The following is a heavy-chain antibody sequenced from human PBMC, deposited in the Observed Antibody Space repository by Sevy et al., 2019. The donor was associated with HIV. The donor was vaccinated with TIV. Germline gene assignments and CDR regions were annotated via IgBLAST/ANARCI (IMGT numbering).Heavy chain of an antibody. Sequence: GGSLRLSCAASGFRFEDYGMHWVRRAPGKGLEWVSGIGGNSGNVGYAVSVKGRFTISRDNAKNLLYLQMNSLTSEDTALYYCAKDLLPYGSGSYPLDYWGQGTVVTVSS. J-gene: IGHJ4*02. CDR3: AKDLLPYGSGSYPLDY. D-gene: IGHD3-10*01. CDR2: IGGNSGNV. CDR1: GFRFEDYG. V-gene: IGHV3-9*01.